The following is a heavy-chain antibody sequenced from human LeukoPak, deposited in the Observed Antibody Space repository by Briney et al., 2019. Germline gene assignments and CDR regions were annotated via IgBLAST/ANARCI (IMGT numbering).Heavy chain of an antibody. V-gene: IGHV3-23*01. CDR1: GFTFSSYA. CDR3: AKDRSCTNDICHGDFDY. J-gene: IGHJ4*02. D-gene: IGHD2-8*01. CDR2: ISGSGGST. Sequence: PGGSLRVSCAASGFTFSSYAVSWVRQAPGKGLEWVSGISGSGGSTYSADSVKGRFTISRDNSKNTLYLQMNSLRAEDTALYYCAKDRSCTNDICHGDFDYWGQGTLVTVSS.